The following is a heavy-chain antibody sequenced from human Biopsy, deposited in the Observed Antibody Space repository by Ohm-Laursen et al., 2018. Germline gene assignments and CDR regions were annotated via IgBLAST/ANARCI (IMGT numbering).Heavy chain of an antibody. CDR2: IFYDGSNT. V-gene: IGHV3-33*08. CDR1: GFTFNNYG. Sequence: SSLRLSCAAAGFTFNNYGMQWVRQAPGKGLEWVAFIFYDGSNTYYADSVKGRFTISRDNSKNTLYLQMNSLRAEDTAVYYCARTPGKAVAGRFLDLWGRGTLVTVSS. D-gene: IGHD6-19*01. J-gene: IGHJ2*01. CDR3: ARTPGKAVAGRFLDL.